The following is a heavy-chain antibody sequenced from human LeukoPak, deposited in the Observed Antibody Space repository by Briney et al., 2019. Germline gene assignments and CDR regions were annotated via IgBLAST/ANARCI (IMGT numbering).Heavy chain of an antibody. CDR1: GGSFSGYY. CDR2: INHSGST. V-gene: IGHV4-34*01. Sequence: SSETLSLTCAVYGGSFSGYYWSWIRQPPGKGLEWIGEINHSGSTNYNPSLKSRVTISVDTSKNQFSLKLSSVTAADTAVYYCARYEWIQLWWPWGQGTLVTVSS. J-gene: IGHJ5*02. CDR3: ARYEWIQLWWP. D-gene: IGHD5-18*01.